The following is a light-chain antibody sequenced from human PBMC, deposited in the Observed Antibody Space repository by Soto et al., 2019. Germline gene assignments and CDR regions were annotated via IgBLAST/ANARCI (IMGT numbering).Light chain of an antibody. Sequence: EIFLTQSPDTLSLSPGERATLTCRASQSVTNYIAWYQQRPGQAPRLLIYDASNRATGVPARFSGSRSGTDFTLTISSLQPEDFAVYYCQQRSKWPRTFGQGTKVDIK. CDR3: QQRSKWPRT. V-gene: IGKV3-11*01. CDR2: DAS. CDR1: QSVTNY. J-gene: IGKJ1*01.